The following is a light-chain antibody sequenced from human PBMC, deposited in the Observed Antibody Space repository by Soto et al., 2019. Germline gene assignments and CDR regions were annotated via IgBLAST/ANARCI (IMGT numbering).Light chain of an antibody. CDR1: QVISNY. J-gene: IGKJ1*01. V-gene: IGKV1-27*01. Sequence: DIQMTQSPSSLSASVGDRATITCRASQVISNYLAWYQQKPGKAPKLLIYAASTMESGVPFRFSGSGSGTDFTLTISSLQPEDVATYYCQKYNSAPRTFGQGTKVEIK. CDR2: AAS. CDR3: QKYNSAPRT.